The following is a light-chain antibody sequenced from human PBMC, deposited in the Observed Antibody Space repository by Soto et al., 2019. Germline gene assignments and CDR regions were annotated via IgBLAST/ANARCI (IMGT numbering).Light chain of an antibody. CDR2: AAW. Sequence: DIQLTQSPSPLSASVEDRVTITCRASQGISSNLAWYQQKPGKAPKLLISAAWTLQSGVPSRFSGRGSGTEFTLTISSLQPEDFGTYYCQQLNSYPRTFGQGTKVEIK. CDR3: QQLNSYPRT. V-gene: IGKV1-9*01. CDR1: QGISSN. J-gene: IGKJ1*01.